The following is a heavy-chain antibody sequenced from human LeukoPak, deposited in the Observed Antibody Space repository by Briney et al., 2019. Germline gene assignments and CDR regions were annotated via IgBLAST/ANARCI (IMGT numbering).Heavy chain of an antibody. CDR1: GFSLSTSGVG. CDR2: NYWDDDK. CDR3: AHRDLMTVAGIGYSFDS. Sequence: SGPTLVNPTQAPTLTCTFSGFSLSTSGVGVGWIRQPPGKALEWVALNYWDDDKRYSPSLKSRLTITKDTSKNQVVLTMTNMDPVDTATYYCAHRDLMTVAGIGYSFDSWGQGALVTVSS. J-gene: IGHJ4*02. D-gene: IGHD6-19*01. V-gene: IGHV2-5*02.